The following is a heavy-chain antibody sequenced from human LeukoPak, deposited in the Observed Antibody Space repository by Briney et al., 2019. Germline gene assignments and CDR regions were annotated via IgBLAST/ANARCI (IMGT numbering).Heavy chain of an antibody. CDR1: GFTVRSNY. J-gene: IGHJ4*02. Sequence: QSGGSLRLSCAASGFTVRSNYMSWVRQAPGKGLEWVSIIYSGGSTYYADSVKGRFTISRDNSKNTLFLQMNSLRAEDTAVYYCTRTHEEAYYYDSSGYYPDYWGQGTLVTVSS. V-gene: IGHV3-53*01. D-gene: IGHD3-22*01. CDR2: IYSGGST. CDR3: TRTHEEAYYYDSSGYYPDY.